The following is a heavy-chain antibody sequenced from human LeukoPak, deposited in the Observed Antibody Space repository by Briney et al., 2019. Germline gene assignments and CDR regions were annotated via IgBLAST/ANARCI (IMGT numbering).Heavy chain of an antibody. Sequence: SETLSLTCAVSGGSISSNNWWSWVRQPPGKGLEWIGEINHIGSTNYNPSLKSRVTISVDTSKNQFSLKLTSVTAADTAVYYCAREVGGTGGWFDPWGQGTLVIVSS. CDR1: GGSISSNNW. D-gene: IGHD6-19*01. J-gene: IGHJ5*02. CDR2: INHIGST. V-gene: IGHV4-4*02. CDR3: AREVGGTGGWFDP.